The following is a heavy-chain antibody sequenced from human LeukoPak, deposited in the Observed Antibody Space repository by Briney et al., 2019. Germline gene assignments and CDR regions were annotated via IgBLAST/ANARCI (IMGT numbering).Heavy chain of an antibody. V-gene: IGHV4-34*01. D-gene: IGHD2-2*01. CDR2: INHSGST. Sequence: SETLSLTCAVYGGSFSGYYWSWIRQPPGKGLEWIGEINHSGSTNYNPSLKSRVTISVDTSKNQFSLKLSSVTAADTAVYYCARGLEDCSSTSCKLFDYWGQGTLVTVSS. CDR1: GGSFSGYY. J-gene: IGHJ4*02. CDR3: ARGLEDCSSTSCKLFDY.